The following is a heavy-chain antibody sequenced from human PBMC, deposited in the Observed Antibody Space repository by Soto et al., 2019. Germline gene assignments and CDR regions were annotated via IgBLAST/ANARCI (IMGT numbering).Heavy chain of an antibody. J-gene: IGHJ6*02. CDR3: ARRTELTGSLDV. D-gene: IGHD7-27*01. V-gene: IGHV5-51*01. CDR1: GYSFATYW. Sequence: GESLKISCKCSGYSFATYWIGWVRQMPGKGLEWMGIIYPGDSDTKYSPSFQGQVTISADKSISTAYLQWSSLKASDTAMYYCARRTELTGSLDVWGQGTTVTVSS. CDR2: IYPGDSDT.